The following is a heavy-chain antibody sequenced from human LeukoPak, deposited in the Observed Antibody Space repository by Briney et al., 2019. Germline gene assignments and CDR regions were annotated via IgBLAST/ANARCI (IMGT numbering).Heavy chain of an antibody. Sequence: SVKVSCKASGGTFSSYAISWVRQAPGQGLEWMGRIFPIFATANYAQRFQGRVTITADESTSTAYMELSSLRSEDTAVYYCARESGSYEAYFDYWGQGTLVTVSS. CDR2: IFPIFATA. V-gene: IGHV1-69*15. D-gene: IGHD1-26*01. J-gene: IGHJ4*02. CDR3: ARESGSYEAYFDY. CDR1: GGTFSSYA.